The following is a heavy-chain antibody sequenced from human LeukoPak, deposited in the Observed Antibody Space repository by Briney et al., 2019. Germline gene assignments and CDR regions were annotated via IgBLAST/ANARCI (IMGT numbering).Heavy chain of an antibody. D-gene: IGHD3-3*01. CDR2: ISGSGGST. Sequence: GGSLRLSCAASEFTYGMNWVRQAPGKGLEWVSAISGSGGSTYYADSVKGRFTISRDNSKNTLYLQMNSLRAEDTAVYYCATIDDFWSGYYADYWGQGTLVTVSS. V-gene: IGHV3-23*01. J-gene: IGHJ4*02. CDR3: ATIDDFWSGYYADY. CDR1: EFTYG.